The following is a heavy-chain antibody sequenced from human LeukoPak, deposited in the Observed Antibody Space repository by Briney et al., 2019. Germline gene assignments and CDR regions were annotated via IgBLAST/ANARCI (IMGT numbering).Heavy chain of an antibody. Sequence: GGPLRLSCAPSEFTFRKHWMSWVRQAPGRGLEWVANINEDGSEKYYVDSVKGRFTISRDNAKNSLYLQMDSLRIEDTAVYYCATNGRLLDYWGQGTLVTVSS. CDR2: INEDGSEK. J-gene: IGHJ4*02. D-gene: IGHD4/OR15-4a*01. V-gene: IGHV3-7*01. CDR1: EFTFRKHW. CDR3: ATNGRLLDY.